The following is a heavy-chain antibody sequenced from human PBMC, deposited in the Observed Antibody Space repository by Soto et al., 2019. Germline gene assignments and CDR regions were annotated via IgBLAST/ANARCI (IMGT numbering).Heavy chain of an antibody. J-gene: IGHJ4*02. CDR3: ASDPAGFYDNTGYFFDY. V-gene: IGHV1-69*13. CDR2: INAIFGTT. Sequence: ASVKVSCKTSGGTFRSHAISWVRQAPGQGLEWMGGINAIFGTTNYAQKFQGRVMITADESTSTAYMELSSLRSEDTAMYYCASDPAGFYDNTGYFFDYWGQGTLVTVSS. D-gene: IGHD3-22*01. CDR1: GGTFRSHA.